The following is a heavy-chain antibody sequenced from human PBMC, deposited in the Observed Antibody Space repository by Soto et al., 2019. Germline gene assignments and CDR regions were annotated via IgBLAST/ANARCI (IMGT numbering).Heavy chain of an antibody. J-gene: IGHJ6*02. CDR1: GYTFTSYG. Sequence: QVQLVQSGAEVKKPGASVKVSCKASGYTFTSYGISWVRQAPGQGLEWMGWISAYNGNTNYAQKRQGRXTXTXXTSTSTAYMELRSLRSDDTAVYYCARDRGAYGMDVWGQGTTVTVSS. CDR3: ARDRGAYGMDV. V-gene: IGHV1-18*01. CDR2: ISAYNGNT.